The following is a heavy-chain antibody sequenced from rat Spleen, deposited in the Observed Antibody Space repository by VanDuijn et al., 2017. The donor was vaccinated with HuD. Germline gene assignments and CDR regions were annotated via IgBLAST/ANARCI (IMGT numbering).Heavy chain of an antibody. D-gene: IGHD1-1*01. CDR3: ARHGITTVVPFD. Sequence: EVQLVESDGGLVQPGRSLKLSCAASGFTFTDFFMAWVRQAPTMGLEWVATISYDGSSTYYRDSVKGRFTISRDNAKSTLYLQMDSLRSEDTATYYCARHGITTVVPFD. CDR2: ISYDGSST. CDR1: GFTFTDFF. J-gene: IGHJ2*01. V-gene: IGHV5-29*01.